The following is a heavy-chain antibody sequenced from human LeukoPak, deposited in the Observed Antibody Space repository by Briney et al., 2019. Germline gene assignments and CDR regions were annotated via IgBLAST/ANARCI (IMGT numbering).Heavy chain of an antibody. CDR1: GFTFNSYW. V-gene: IGHV3-21*01. Sequence: GGSLRLSCATSGFTFNSYWMHWVRQAPGKGLEWVSFISSSRSYIYYADSVKGRFTISRDNAKNSLYLQMNSLRAEDTAVYYCARFIAAPYYFDYWGRGTLVTVSS. CDR3: ARFIAAPYYFDY. J-gene: IGHJ4*02. CDR2: ISSSRSYI. D-gene: IGHD6-13*01.